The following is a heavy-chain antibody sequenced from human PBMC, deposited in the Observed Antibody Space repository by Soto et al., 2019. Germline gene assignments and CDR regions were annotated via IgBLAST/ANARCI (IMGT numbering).Heavy chain of an antibody. V-gene: IGHV3-23*01. J-gene: IGHJ4*02. CDR3: AKDRGVTGTTAGFDY. D-gene: IGHD1-20*01. Sequence: EVQLLESGGGLVQPGGSLRLSCAASGFTFSSYAMSWVRQAPGKGLEWVSAISGSGGSTYYADSVKGRFTISRDNSKNTLYRQMNSLRAEDTAVYYCAKDRGVTGTTAGFDYWGQGTLVTVSS. CDR1: GFTFSSYA. CDR2: ISGSGGST.